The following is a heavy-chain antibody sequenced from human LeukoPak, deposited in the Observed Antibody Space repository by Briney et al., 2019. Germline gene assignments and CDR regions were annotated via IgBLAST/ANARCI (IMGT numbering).Heavy chain of an antibody. J-gene: IGHJ6*02. CDR3: ARHDCSSTSCYTGNYYYYYGMDV. V-gene: IGHV4-4*07. D-gene: IGHD2-2*02. CDR2: IDTSGST. CDR1: GGSISSYY. Sequence: PSETLSLTCTVSGGSISSYYWSWIRQPAGKGLEGIGRIDTSGSTNYNPSLKRRVTLSVDKYKNQFSLKLSSVTAADPAVYYSARHDCSSTSCYTGNYYYYYGMDVWGQGTTIPVSS.